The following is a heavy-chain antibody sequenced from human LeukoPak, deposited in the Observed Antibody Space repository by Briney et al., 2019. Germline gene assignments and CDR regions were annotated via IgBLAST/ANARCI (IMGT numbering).Heavy chain of an antibody. D-gene: IGHD2-15*01. J-gene: IGHJ6*02. V-gene: IGHV1-8*01. CDR1: GYTFTSYD. Sequence: ASVKVSCKASGYTFTSYDVNWVRQATGQGLEWMGWMNPNSGNTGLAQKFQGRVTLTRNTSLSTAYMELSNLRSDDTAVYYCARDEVVAAPNYFGMVVWGQGTTVSVSS. CDR2: MNPNSGNT. CDR3: ARDEVVAAPNYFGMVV.